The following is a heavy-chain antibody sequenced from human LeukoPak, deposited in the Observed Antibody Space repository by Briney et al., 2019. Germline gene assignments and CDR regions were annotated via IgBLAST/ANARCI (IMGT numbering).Heavy chain of an antibody. V-gene: IGHV1-69*06. J-gene: IGHJ1*01. CDR2: IIPIFGTA. D-gene: IGHD4-17*01. CDR1: GGTFSSYA. CDR3: ARADYGDYFFQH. Sequence: SVKVSCKASGGTFSSYAISWVRQAPGQGLEWMGGIIPIFGTANYAQKFQGRVTITADKSTSTAYMELSSLRSEDTAVYYCARADYGDYFFQHWGQGTLVTVSS.